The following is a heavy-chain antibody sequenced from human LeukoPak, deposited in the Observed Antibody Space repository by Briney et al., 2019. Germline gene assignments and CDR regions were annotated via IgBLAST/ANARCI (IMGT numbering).Heavy chain of an antibody. V-gene: IGHV3-7*01. CDR2: IKQDGSEK. J-gene: IGHJ3*02. CDR3: ARESDSGAFDI. D-gene: IGHD1-26*01. Sequence: PGGSLRLSCAASGFTFSSYWMSWVRQAPGKGLEWVANIKQDGSEKYYVDSVKGRLTISRDNAKNSLFLQMNSLRAEDAAVYYCARESDSGAFDIWGQGTMVTVSS. CDR1: GFTFSSYW.